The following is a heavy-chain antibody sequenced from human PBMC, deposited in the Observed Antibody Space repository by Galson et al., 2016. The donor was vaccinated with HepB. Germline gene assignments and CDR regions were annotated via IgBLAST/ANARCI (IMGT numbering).Heavy chain of an antibody. CDR2: IYYSGRT. CDR1: NGSISSDGKY. Sequence: TLSLTCSVTNGSISSDGKYWTWIRQFPGEGLEWIGYIYYSGRTDYNPSLKSRISISIDMSKQQFSLKLTSVTAADTAIYYCARGGYYYGFVGFDSWGQGTLVTVSS. J-gene: IGHJ4*02. V-gene: IGHV4-31*03. CDR3: ARGGYYYGFVGFDS. D-gene: IGHD3-16*01.